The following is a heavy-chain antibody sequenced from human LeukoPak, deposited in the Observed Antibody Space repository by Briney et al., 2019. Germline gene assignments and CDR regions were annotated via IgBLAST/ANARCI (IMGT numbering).Heavy chain of an antibody. V-gene: IGHV3-48*03. CDR2: ISSGGNTE. CDR1: GFSFSSYE. D-gene: IGHD4/OR15-4a*01. Sequence: GGSLRLSCAASGFSFSSYEMNWVRQAPGKGLEWVSHISSGGNTEYYVDSVRGRFTMSRDNAKNLLFLQMNSLRAEDTAVYYCARGGLGANIYWFFDLWGRGTLVTVTS. J-gene: IGHJ2*01. CDR3: ARGGLGANIYWFFDL.